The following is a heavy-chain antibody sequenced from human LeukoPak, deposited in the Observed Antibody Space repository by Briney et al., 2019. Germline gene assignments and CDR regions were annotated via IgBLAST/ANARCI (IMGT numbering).Heavy chain of an antibody. CDR2: MNPNNGGT. CDR3: ARYCSSTSCSAFFGP. Sequence: ASVKVSCKASGYTFTGYYMHWVRQAPGQGLEWMGWMNPNNGGTHYAQKFQGRVTMTRETSISTAYMELSRLRSDDTAVYYCARYCSSTSCSAFFGPWGQGTLVTVSS. CDR1: GYTFTGYY. D-gene: IGHD2-2*01. J-gene: IGHJ5*02. V-gene: IGHV1-2*02.